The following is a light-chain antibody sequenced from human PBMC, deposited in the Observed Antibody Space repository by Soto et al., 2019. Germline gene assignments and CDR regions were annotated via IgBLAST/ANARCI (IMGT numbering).Light chain of an antibody. CDR1: SSNIGSNY. J-gene: IGLJ2*01. Sequence: QSVLTQPPSASGTPGQRVNISCSGSSSNIGSNYVYWYQQLPGTAPKLLIYRNNQRPSGVPDRFSGSKSGTSASLAISGLRSEDEADYYCAAWDDSLSGVVFGGGPKLTVL. V-gene: IGLV1-47*01. CDR3: AAWDDSLSGVV. CDR2: RNN.